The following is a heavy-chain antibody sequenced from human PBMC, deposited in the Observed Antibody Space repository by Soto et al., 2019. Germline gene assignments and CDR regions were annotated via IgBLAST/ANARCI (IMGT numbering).Heavy chain of an antibody. Sequence: PSETLSLTCTVSGGSISRYYCSWIRQPPGKGLEWIGYMYNTGSTVYNPPFKSRVTISVDTSKNQFSLKLNSVTAADTAVYYCARDLRGYCGTDCYPLDVWGQGTTVTVS. CDR3: ARDLRGYCGTDCYPLDV. CDR1: GGSISRYY. D-gene: IGHD2-21*02. J-gene: IGHJ6*02. V-gene: IGHV4-59*01. CDR2: MYNTGST.